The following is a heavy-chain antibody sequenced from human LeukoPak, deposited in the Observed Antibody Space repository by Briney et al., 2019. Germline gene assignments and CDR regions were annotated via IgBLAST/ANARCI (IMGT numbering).Heavy chain of an antibody. J-gene: IGHJ4*02. CDR2: TYYRSKWSN. V-gene: IGHV6-1*01. CDR1: GDSVSSKSAA. Sequence: SQTLSLTCAISGDSVSSKSAAWNWIRQSPSRGLEWVGRTYYRSKWSNDYAASVKGRITVNPDTSKNQFSLQLSSATPEDTAVYYCARSRAATFDYWGQGTLVTVSS. D-gene: IGHD2-15*01. CDR3: ARSRAATFDY.